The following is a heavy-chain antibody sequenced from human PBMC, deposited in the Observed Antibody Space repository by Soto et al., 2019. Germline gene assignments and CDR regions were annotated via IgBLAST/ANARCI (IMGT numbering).Heavy chain of an antibody. CDR1: GGSITGYY. Sequence: SETLSLTCTVSGGSITGYYLSWLRQPPGKGLEWFGYIYYSGSANYNPSLKSRVTISVDTSRNQFSLNLTSVTAADTAIYYCARANWYFEYWGQGTLVTVSS. V-gene: IGHV4-59*13. CDR2: IYYSGSA. CDR3: ARANWYFEY. J-gene: IGHJ4*02. D-gene: IGHD7-27*01.